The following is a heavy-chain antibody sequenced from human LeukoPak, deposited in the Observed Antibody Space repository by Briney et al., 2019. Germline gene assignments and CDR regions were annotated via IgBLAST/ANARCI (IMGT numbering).Heavy chain of an antibody. Sequence: ASVKVSCKASGYTFTDYYVHWVRQAPGQGLEWMGWINSNSGSTSYAQKFQGRATMTRDTSISTLYVELSSLRSDDTAVYYCARVRVYSSGWNFDYWGQGTLVTVSS. V-gene: IGHV1-2*02. CDR3: ARVRVYSSGWNFDY. D-gene: IGHD6-19*01. CDR2: INSNSGST. J-gene: IGHJ4*02. CDR1: GYTFTDYY.